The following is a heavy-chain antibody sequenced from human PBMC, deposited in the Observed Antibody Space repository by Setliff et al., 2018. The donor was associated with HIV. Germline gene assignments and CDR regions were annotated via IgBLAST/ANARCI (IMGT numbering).Heavy chain of an antibody. D-gene: IGHD2-15*01. CDR1: GSSISGHF. CDR3: ARSSRGYCSGGSSYGFDP. J-gene: IGHJ5*02. V-gene: IGHV4-34*01. CDR2: INHSGSS. Sequence: PSETLSLTCTVSGSSISGHFWTWIRQPPGKGLEWIGEINHSGSSNYNPSLKSRVTISVDTSKNQLSLNVTSVTAADTAVYYWARSSRGYCSGGSSYGFDPWGQGNLVTVSS.